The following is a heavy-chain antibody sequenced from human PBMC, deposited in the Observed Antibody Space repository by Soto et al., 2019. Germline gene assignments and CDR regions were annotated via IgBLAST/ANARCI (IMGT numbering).Heavy chain of an antibody. V-gene: IGHV1-46*01. CDR1: GYTFTSYY. CDR2: INPSGGST. Sequence: WASVKVSCKASGYTFTSYYMHWVRQAPGQGLEWMGIINPSGGSTSYAQKFQGRVTMTRDTSTSTVYMELSSLRSEDTAVYYCARALDTAMANYYYYYGMDVWGQGTTVTVSS. J-gene: IGHJ6*02. D-gene: IGHD5-18*01. CDR3: ARALDTAMANYYYYYGMDV.